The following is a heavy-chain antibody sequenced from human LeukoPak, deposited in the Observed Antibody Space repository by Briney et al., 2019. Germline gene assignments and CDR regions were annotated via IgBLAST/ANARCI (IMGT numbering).Heavy chain of an antibody. CDR1: GYTFTSYA. J-gene: IGHJ3*02. D-gene: IGHD6-13*01. CDR3: ARRVGRAVEAGAFDI. V-gene: IGHV1-3*01. Sequence: ASVTVSFKGSGYTFTSYAMHWVRQAPGQRVEWMGWINAGNGNTKYSQKFQGRVTITRDTSASTACMELSSLRSEDTAVYYCARRVGRAVEAGAFDIWGQGTMVTVSS. CDR2: INAGNGNT.